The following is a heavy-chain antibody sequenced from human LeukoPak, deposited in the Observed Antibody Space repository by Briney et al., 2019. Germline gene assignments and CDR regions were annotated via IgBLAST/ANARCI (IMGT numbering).Heavy chain of an antibody. CDR2: LSVSGTT. CDR3: VRSLGPGPDWSFDV. CDR1: GGSKSDYY. D-gene: IGHD3-16*01. J-gene: IGHJ2*01. Sequence: SETLSLTCSVSGGSKSDYYWTWVRQPAGKGLEWIGRLSVSGTTDYNPSLQSRVPMSVDTSKNQFSLTLTSMTAADAAIYYCVRSLGPGPDWSFDVWGRGTLITVA. V-gene: IGHV4-4*07.